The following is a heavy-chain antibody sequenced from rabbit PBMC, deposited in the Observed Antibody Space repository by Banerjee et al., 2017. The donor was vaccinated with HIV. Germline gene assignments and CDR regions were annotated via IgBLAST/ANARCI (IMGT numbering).Heavy chain of an antibody. V-gene: IGHV1S40*01. CDR3: ARWGSGWNLNL. J-gene: IGHJ4*01. CDR1: GFSFSSSYY. D-gene: IGHD1-1*01. CDR2: INVDSTGIT. Sequence: QQLEESGGDLVKPGASLTLTCTASGFSFSSSYYMCWVRQAPGKGLEWIASINVDSTGITYYASWAKGRFTISKTSSTTVTLQMTSLTAADTATYFCARWGSGWNLNLRGPGTLVTVS.